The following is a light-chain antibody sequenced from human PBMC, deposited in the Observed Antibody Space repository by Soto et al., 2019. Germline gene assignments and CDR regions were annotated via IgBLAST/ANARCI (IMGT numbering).Light chain of an antibody. CDR3: QQYNIWPLWK. CDR2: AAS. V-gene: IGKV3-15*01. Sequence: EIVLTQSPDTLSLYPKKIATLSFSSSQNVIHNHLSWYQQKPGHPPRLLIYAASTRATDVPARFSGGGSETEFTLTISSLQSEDFAVYFCQQYNIWPLWKFGQGTKVDI. CDR1: QNVIHN. J-gene: IGKJ1*01.